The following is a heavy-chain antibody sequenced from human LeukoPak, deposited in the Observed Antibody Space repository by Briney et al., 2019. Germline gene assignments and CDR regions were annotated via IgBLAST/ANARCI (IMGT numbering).Heavy chain of an antibody. J-gene: IGHJ4*02. CDR3: YYGSGTVGY. CDR1: GFTFSSYW. CDR2: IYSGGST. V-gene: IGHV3-66*01. D-gene: IGHD3-10*01. Sequence: GGSLRLSCEASGFTFSSYWMHWVRQGPGKGLEWVSVIYSGGSTYYADSVKGRFTISRDNAKNTLYLQMNSLRAEDTAVYYCYYGSGTVGYWGQGTLVTVSS.